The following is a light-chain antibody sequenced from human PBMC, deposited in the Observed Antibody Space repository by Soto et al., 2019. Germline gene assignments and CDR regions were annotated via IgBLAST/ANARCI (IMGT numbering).Light chain of an antibody. CDR2: DVS. CDR1: ESVTNY. Sequence: EIVLTQSPATLSLSPGERGTLSCRASESVTNYLAWYQQEPGQAPRLLVYDVSNRATGIPARFSGGGSGTDFTLTISNLEPEDFAVYYCQQRSDWPWTFGQGTKVDIK. CDR3: QQRSDWPWT. V-gene: IGKV3-11*01. J-gene: IGKJ1*01.